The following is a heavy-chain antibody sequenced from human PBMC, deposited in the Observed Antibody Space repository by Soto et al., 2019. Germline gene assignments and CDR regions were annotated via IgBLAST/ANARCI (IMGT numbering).Heavy chain of an antibody. V-gene: IGHV3-30*18. J-gene: IGHJ2*01. D-gene: IGHD2-15*01. CDR2: ISYDGSNK. Sequence: QVQLVESGGGVVQPGRSLRLSCAASGFTFSSYGMHWVRQAPGKGLEWVAVISYDGSNKYYADSVKGRFTISRDNSKNXLYLQMNRLRAVDKAVYYCAKGAGIVVVVAATLHLWGRGTLVTVSS. CDR1: GFTFSSYG. CDR3: AKGAGIVVVVAATLHL.